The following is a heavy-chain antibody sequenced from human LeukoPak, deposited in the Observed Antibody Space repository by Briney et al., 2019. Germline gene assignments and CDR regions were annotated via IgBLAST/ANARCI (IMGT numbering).Heavy chain of an antibody. CDR3: ARGVVVVPAAIDY. CDR1: GFNFSSYS. CDR2: ISSSSSFR. Sequence: GGSLRLSCAASGFNFSSYSMNWVRQAPGKGLEWVSSISSSSSFRYYADSVKGRFTISRDNAKNSLYLQMNSLRAEDTAVYYCARGVVVVPAAIDYWGQGTLVTVSS. D-gene: IGHD2-2*01. J-gene: IGHJ4*02. V-gene: IGHV3-21*01.